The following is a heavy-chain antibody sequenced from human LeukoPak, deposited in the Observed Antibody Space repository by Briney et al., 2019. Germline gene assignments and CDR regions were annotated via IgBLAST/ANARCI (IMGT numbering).Heavy chain of an antibody. CDR3: ARDAYDCRITRCHTEDHNRYMDV. D-gene: IGHD2-2*01. CDR1: GFSFINCD. V-gene: IGHV3-30*02. CDR2: MLYDVGKT. J-gene: IGHJ6*03. Sequence: SLILSSAASGFSFINCDMHGFRQAPAEELQEGTCMLYDVGKTHYIHSVKGRLTVSRGNSNKTLYLQMNGLTAEDTAVYYCARDAYDCRITRCHTEDHNRYMDVWGKGTTVTVTS.